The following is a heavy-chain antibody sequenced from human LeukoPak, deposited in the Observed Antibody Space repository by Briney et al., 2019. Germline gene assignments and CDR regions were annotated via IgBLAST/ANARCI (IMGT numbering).Heavy chain of an antibody. V-gene: IGHV3-30*02. D-gene: IGHD1-26*01. J-gene: IGHJ4*02. Sequence: GGSLRLSCAASGFTFSSYGLHWVRQAPGRGLEWVAFIRYDGNNKYYADSVKGRFTISRDNSKNTLYLQMNSLRTEDTAVYYCAKGTVGAYEIDYWGQGTLVTVSP. CDR3: AKGTVGAYEIDY. CDR2: IRYDGNNK. CDR1: GFTFSSYG.